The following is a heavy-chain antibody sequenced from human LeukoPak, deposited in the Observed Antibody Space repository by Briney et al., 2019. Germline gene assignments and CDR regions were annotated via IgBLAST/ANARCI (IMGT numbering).Heavy chain of an antibody. CDR2: IYYSGST. CDR3: ARASLRSYYYYGMDV. V-gene: IGHV4-59*01. CDR1: GGSISSYY. J-gene: IGHJ6*02. Sequence: PSETLSLTCTVPGGSISSYYWSWIRQPPGKGLEWIGYIYYSGSTNYNPSPKSRVTISVDTSKNQFSLKLSSVTAADTAVYYCARASLRSYYYYGMDVWGQGTTVTVSS.